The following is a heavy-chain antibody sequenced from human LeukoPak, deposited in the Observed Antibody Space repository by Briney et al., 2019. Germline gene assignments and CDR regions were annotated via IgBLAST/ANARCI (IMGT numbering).Heavy chain of an antibody. CDR3: VKGTRYDILTGYHN. V-gene: IGHV3-9*01. Sequence: GRSLRLSCAASGFTFDDYAMHWVRQAPGKGLEWVSGISWNSGNIGYADPVKGRFIISRDNAKNSLYLQMNSLRAEDTALYYCVKGTRYDILTGYHNWGQGTLVTVSP. J-gene: IGHJ4*02. CDR2: ISWNSGNI. CDR1: GFTFDDYA. D-gene: IGHD3-9*01.